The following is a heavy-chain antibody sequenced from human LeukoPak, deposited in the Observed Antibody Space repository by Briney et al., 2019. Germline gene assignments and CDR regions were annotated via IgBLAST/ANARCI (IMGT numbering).Heavy chain of an antibody. Sequence: QAGGSLRLSCAASGFAFSDYNMNWVRQAPGKGLEWVSYITNWSGTIYYADSVKGRFTISRDNAKNSLYLQMNSLRSEDTAVYYCARDNYAGANWFDPWGQGTLVTVSS. V-gene: IGHV3-48*04. CDR1: GFAFSDYN. CDR3: ARDNYAGANWFDP. D-gene: IGHD1-7*01. CDR2: ITNWSGTI. J-gene: IGHJ5*02.